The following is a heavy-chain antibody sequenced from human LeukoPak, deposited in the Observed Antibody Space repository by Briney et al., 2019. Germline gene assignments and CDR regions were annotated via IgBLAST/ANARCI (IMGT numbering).Heavy chain of an antibody. CDR3: ARGLIVVVPAAPYFDY. J-gene: IGHJ4*02. Sequence: SETLSLTCAVYGGSFSGYYWSWIRQPPGKGLEWIGEINHSGSTNYNPSLKSRVTISVDTSKNQFSLKLSSVTAADAAVYYCARGLIVVVPAAPYFDYWGQGTLVTVSS. V-gene: IGHV4-34*01. CDR2: INHSGST. D-gene: IGHD2-2*01. CDR1: GGSFSGYY.